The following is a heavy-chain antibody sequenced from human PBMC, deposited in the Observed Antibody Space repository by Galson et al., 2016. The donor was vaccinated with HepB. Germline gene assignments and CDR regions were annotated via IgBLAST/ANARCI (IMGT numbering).Heavy chain of an antibody. CDR2: LSGSGGTT. V-gene: IGHV3-23*01. D-gene: IGHD3-3*01. CDR3: AKEPNYDFWSGHPFDY. Sequence: SLRLSCAASGFTFSSYALSWVRQAPGKGPEWVSVLSGSGGTTYYADSVKGRFTISRDNSKNALYLQMNSLGAEDTAVYYCAKEPNYDFWSGHPFDYWGQGTLVTVSS. J-gene: IGHJ4*02. CDR1: GFTFSSYA.